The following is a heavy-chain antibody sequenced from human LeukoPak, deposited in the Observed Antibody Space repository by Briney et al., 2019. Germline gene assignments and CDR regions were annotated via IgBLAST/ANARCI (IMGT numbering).Heavy chain of an antibody. J-gene: IGHJ5*02. CDR3: ARGMGVLVPAATWFDP. Sequence: ASVKVSCKASGYTFIAYYMHWVRQAPEQGLEWMGWINPNSGGTNYAQKFQGRVTMTWDTSISTAYMDLSRLRSDDTAVYYCARGMGVLVPAATWFDPWGQGTLVTVSS. CDR1: GYTFIAYY. CDR2: INPNSGGT. D-gene: IGHD2-2*01. V-gene: IGHV1-2*02.